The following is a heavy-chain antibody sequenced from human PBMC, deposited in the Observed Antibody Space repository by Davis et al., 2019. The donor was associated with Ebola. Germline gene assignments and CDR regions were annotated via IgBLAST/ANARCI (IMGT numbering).Heavy chain of an antibody. CDR1: GGSMSPFY. CDR3: ARVSPHYYYYYGMDV. V-gene: IGHV4-59*01. J-gene: IGHJ6*02. Sequence: PSETLSLTCTVSGGSMSPFYWSWIRQPPGKGLEWIGYIYYSGSTNYNPSLKSRVTISVDTSKNQFSLKLSSVTAADTAVYYCARVSPHYYYYYGMDVWGQGTTVTVSS. CDR2: IYYSGST.